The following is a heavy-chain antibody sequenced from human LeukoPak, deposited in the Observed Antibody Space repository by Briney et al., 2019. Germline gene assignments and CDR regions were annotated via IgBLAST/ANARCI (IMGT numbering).Heavy chain of an antibody. J-gene: IGHJ4*02. Sequence: SETLSLTCTVSGGSISSYYWSWIRQPPGKGLEWIGYIYYSGSTNYNPSLKSRVTISVDTSKNQFSLKLSSVTAADTAVYCCASYSSGELGPFDYWGQGTLVTVSS. CDR1: GGSISSYY. V-gene: IGHV4-59*01. CDR2: IYYSGST. CDR3: ASYSSGELGPFDY. D-gene: IGHD6-25*01.